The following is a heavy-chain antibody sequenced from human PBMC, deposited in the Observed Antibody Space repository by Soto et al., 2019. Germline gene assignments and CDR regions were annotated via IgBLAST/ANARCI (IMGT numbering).Heavy chain of an antibody. Sequence: QVQLVQSGAEVKKPGASVKVSCKASGYTFISYGIGWVRQAPGQGLEWMGWINTYNGNTDYAQKVQGRVTMTTDTSTSTAYMEWRSLRSDDTAVYYCARDLGGVTVDPWGQGTLVTVSS. CDR3: ARDLGGVTVDP. CDR2: INTYNGNT. V-gene: IGHV1-18*01. CDR1: GYTFISYG. J-gene: IGHJ5*02. D-gene: IGHD3-16*01.